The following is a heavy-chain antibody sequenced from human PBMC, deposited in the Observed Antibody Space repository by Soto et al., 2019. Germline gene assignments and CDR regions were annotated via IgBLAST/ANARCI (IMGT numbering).Heavy chain of an antibody. Sequence: SETLSLTCAVYGGSFSGYYWSWIRQPPGKGLEWIGEINHSGSTNYSPSLKSRVTISVDTSKNQFSLKLSSVAAADTAVYYCARGRFVATIRSVYYYYGMDVWGQGTTVTAP. V-gene: IGHV4-34*01. J-gene: IGHJ6*02. CDR3: ARGRFVATIRSVYYYYGMDV. CDR1: GGSFSGYY. CDR2: INHSGST. D-gene: IGHD5-12*01.